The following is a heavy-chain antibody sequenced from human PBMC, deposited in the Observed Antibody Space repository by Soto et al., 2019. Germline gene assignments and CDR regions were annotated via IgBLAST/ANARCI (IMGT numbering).Heavy chain of an antibody. Sequence: PGGSLRFSCAASVFTFSSYGMHWVRQAPGKGLECVAVISYDGSNKYYADSVKGRFTISRHNSKDTLYLQMNSLRAEHTAVYYCAKDQVDIVVVPPAAYGDYFEPYFAYWAQGTMVTVSS. CDR2: ISYDGSNK. CDR1: VFTFSSYG. V-gene: IGHV3-30*18. D-gene: IGHD2-2*03. CDR3: AKDQVDIVVVPPAAYGDYFEPYFAY. J-gene: IGHJ4*02.